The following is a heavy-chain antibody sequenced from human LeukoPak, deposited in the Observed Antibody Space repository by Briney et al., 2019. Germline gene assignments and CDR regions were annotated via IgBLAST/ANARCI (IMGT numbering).Heavy chain of an antibody. J-gene: IGHJ4*02. CDR2: IYYSGST. Sequence: SETLSLTCTVSGGSISSYYWSWIRQPPGKGLEWIGYIYYSGSTNYNPSLKSRVTMSVDTSKNQFSLKLSSVTAADTAVYYCARSNRGTSPIDYWGQGTLVTVSS. D-gene: IGHD1-26*01. V-gene: IGHV4-59*12. CDR3: ARSNRGTSPIDY. CDR1: GGSISSYY.